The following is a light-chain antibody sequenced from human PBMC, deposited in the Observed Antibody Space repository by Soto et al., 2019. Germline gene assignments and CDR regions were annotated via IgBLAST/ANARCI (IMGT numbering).Light chain of an antibody. CDR1: SSYVGSYNY. CDR2: EVS. J-gene: IGLJ1*01. V-gene: IGLV2-8*01. CDR3: SSYAGGNNYV. Sequence: QSVLTQPPSASGSPGQSVTISCTGTSSYVGSYNYVSWYQQHPGKAPKLLIYEVSKWPSGVPDRFSGSKSGNTASLTVSGLQAEDDADYYCSSYAGGNNYVFGTGTKVTVL.